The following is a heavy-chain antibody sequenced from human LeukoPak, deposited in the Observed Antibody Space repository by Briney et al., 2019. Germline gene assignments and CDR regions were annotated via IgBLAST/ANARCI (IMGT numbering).Heavy chain of an antibody. CDR3: ARNWGSSWYMSNYMDV. CDR2: INPNSGGT. Sequence: ASVKVSCKASGYTFTGYYVHWVRQAPGQGLEWMGWINPNSGGTNYAQKFQGRVTMTRNTSISTAYMELSSLRSEDTAVYYCARNWGSSWYMSNYMDVWGKGTTVTISS. CDR1: GYTFTGYY. D-gene: IGHD6-13*01. J-gene: IGHJ6*03. V-gene: IGHV1-2*02.